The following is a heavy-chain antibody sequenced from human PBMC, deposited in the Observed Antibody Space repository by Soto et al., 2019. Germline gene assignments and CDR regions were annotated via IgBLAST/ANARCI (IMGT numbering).Heavy chain of an antibody. J-gene: IGHJ4*02. CDR3: ARTTAMVNPFDY. CDR2: IRDDGSSK. V-gene: IGHV3-30*04. CDR1: GFTFSSYA. Sequence: PGGSLRLSCAASGFTFSSYAMSWVRQAPGKGLEWVAAIRDDGSSKYYADSVKGRFTISRDNSKNTLYLQMNSLRAEDTAVYYCARTTAMVNPFDYWGQGTLVTVSS. D-gene: IGHD5-18*01.